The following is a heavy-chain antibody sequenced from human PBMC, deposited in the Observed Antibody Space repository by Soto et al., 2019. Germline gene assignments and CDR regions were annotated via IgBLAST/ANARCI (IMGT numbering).Heavy chain of an antibody. CDR2: ISGSSGTI. Sequence: PGRSLRLSCAASGFTFSSFGMNWVRQAPGKGLEWVSHISGSSGTIYYADSVNGRFTISRDNAKNSLFLQMNSLRDDDTAVYYCAKRLDSSGWYSSFDYWGRGTLVTVSS. D-gene: IGHD6-13*01. V-gene: IGHV3-48*02. CDR1: GFTFSSFG. CDR3: AKRLDSSGWYSSFDY. J-gene: IGHJ4*02.